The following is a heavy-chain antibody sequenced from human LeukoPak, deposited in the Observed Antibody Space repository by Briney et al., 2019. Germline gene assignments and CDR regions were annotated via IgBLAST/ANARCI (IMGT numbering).Heavy chain of an antibody. CDR1: GFIFSNYE. V-gene: IGHV3-21*05. CDR3: ARPLSSGSPQGLPTSPHLDY. D-gene: IGHD3-10*01. J-gene: IGHJ4*02. CDR2: ISSTTSYI. Sequence: GGSLRLSCAGSGFIFSNYEMNWVRQAPGKGLEWVSYISSTTSYIFYADSVKGRFTISRDNAKNSLYLQMTSLRAEDTAVYYCARPLSSGSPQGLPTSPHLDYWGQGTLVTVSS.